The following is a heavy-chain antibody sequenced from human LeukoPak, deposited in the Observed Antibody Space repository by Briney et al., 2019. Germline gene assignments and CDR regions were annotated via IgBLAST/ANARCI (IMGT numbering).Heavy chain of an antibody. CDR1: GFTFSSYS. CDR2: ISSSSSYI. CDR3: ARVRAARRVGDFDY. Sequence: GGSVRLSCAASGFTFSSYSMNWVRQAPGKGLEWVSSISSSSSYIYYADSVKGRFTISRDNAKNSLYLQMNSLRAEDTAVYYCARVRAARRVGDFDYWGQGTLVTVSS. J-gene: IGHJ4*02. D-gene: IGHD6-6*01. V-gene: IGHV3-21*01.